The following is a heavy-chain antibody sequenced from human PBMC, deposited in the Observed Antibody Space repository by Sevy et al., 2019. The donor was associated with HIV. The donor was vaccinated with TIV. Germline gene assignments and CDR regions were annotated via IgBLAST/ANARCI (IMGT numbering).Heavy chain of an antibody. J-gene: IGHJ4*02. CDR1: GFTFSSYS. V-gene: IGHV3-48*01. D-gene: IGHD2-2*01. CDR3: ARGRCITSCYAFDY. CDR2: ISSSSSTI. Sequence: GGSLRLSCAASGFTFSSYSMNWVRQAPGKGLEWVSYISSSSSTIYYADSVKGRFTISRDNAKNSLYLQMNSLRAEDTAVYYCARGRCITSCYAFDYWGQGTLVTVSS.